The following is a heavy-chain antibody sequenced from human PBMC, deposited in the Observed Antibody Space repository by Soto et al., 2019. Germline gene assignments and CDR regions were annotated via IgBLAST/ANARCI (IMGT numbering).Heavy chain of an antibody. CDR3: ARDYCSGGSCQTYYFDS. Sequence: GGSLRLSGAASGFTFSSYSMNWVRQAPGKGLEWVSSISSSSSYIYYADSGMGRFTITSDNAKNSMYMKMNSLRAEDTAVYYCARDYCSGGSCQTYYFDSWGQGTLVTVSS. V-gene: IGHV3-21*06. J-gene: IGHJ4*02. CDR1: GFTFSSYS. CDR2: ISSSSSYI. D-gene: IGHD2-15*01.